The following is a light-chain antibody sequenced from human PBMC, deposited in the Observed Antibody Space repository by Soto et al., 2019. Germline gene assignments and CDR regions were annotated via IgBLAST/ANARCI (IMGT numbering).Light chain of an antibody. Sequence: DIQMTQSPSTLSASVGDRVTITCRASQSIDSWLAWYQQKPGKAPKLLMYKASSLESGVPSRFSGSGSETEFTLTVSSVQPEDFATYYCQQANVFPPTFGRGTRLDIK. J-gene: IGKJ5*01. V-gene: IGKV1-5*03. CDR2: KAS. CDR1: QSIDSW. CDR3: QQANVFPPT.